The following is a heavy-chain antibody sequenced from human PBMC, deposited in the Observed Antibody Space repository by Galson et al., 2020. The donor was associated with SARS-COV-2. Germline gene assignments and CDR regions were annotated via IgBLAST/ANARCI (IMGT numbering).Heavy chain of an antibody. CDR1: GGSISNNY. D-gene: IGHD2-2*02. V-gene: IGHV4-59*01. CDR2: VYSSGST. CDR3: AREDCSSSSCYIKYFQY. J-gene: IGHJ1*01. Sequence: SETLSLTCTVSGGSISNNYWSWIRQPPGKGLEWIGYVYSSGSTSYNPSLKSRVTISVDTSKNQFSLKLSSVTAADTALYYCAREDCSSSSCYIKYFQYWGQGTLVTVSS.